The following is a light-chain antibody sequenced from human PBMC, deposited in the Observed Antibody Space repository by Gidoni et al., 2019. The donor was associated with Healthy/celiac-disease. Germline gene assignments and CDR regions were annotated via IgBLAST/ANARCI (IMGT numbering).Light chain of an antibody. J-gene: IGKJ4*01. Sequence: DIVLTQSPGTLSLSPGERATLSCRASQSVSSSYLAWYQQKPGQAPRLLIYGASIRATGIPDRFSGSGSGTDFTLTISRLEPEDFAVYYCQQYGSSRGLTFGGXTKVEIK. V-gene: IGKV3-20*01. CDR1: QSVSSSY. CDR2: GAS. CDR3: QQYGSSRGLT.